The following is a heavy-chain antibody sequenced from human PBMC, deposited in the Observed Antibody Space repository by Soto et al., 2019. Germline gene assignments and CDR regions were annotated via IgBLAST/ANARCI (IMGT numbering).Heavy chain of an antibody. V-gene: IGHV3-33*01. CDR1: GFSFSTYG. J-gene: IGHJ4*02. CDR2: IWFDGSNK. Sequence: GGSLRLSCAASGFSFSTYGMHWVRQAPGKGLECVAVIWFDGSNKQYADSVKGRFTISRDNSKNTLYLQMNSLIAEDTAVYYCARDNSDSGGYYYFDYWGQGTLVTVSS. CDR3: ARDNSDSGGYYYFDY. D-gene: IGHD3-22*01.